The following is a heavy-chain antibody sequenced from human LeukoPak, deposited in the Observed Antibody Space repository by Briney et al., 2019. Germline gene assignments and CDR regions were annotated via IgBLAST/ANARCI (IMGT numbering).Heavy chain of an antibody. CDR2: IYYSGST. D-gene: IGHD2-15*01. CDR3: ATLGYCSGGSCYLGPVDY. V-gene: IGHV4-39*01. CDR1: GGSISSSSYY. J-gene: IGHJ4*02. Sequence: SETLSLTCTVSGGSISSSSYYWGWIRQPPGKGLEWIESIYYSGSTYYNPSLKSRVTISVDTSKNQFSLKLSSVTAADTAVYYCATLGYCSGGSCYLGPVDYWGQGTLVTVSS.